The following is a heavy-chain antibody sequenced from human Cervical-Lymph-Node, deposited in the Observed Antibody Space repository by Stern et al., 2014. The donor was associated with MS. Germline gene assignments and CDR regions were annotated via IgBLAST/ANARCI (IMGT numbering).Heavy chain of an antibody. Sequence: VQLVESGAEVKKPGSSVKVSCKASGGTFSNYAIAWVRQAPGQGLEWMGGIIPILGTTDYAQRFQGSVTLNADDSTEDTYMQVNSLRSEDTAVYYCARDRSLGVTPCFDYWGQGTLVTVSS. V-gene: IGHV1-69*01. CDR3: ARDRSLGVTPCFDY. CDR2: IIPILGTT. CDR1: GGTFSNYA. D-gene: IGHD4-23*01. J-gene: IGHJ4*02.